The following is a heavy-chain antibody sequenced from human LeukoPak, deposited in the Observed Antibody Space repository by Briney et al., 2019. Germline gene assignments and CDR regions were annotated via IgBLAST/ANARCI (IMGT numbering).Heavy chain of an antibody. CDR2: VDPEDGET. D-gene: IGHD5-18*01. V-gene: IGHV1-69-2*01. CDR3: ATLGDTARTGDAFDI. J-gene: IGHJ3*02. CDR1: VYTFIDYY. Sequence: ASVKVSCKVSVYTFIDYYMHWVQQAPGKGLEWMGLVDPEDGETIYAEKFQGRVNKTADTSTDTAYMELSSLRSEDTAVYYCATLGDTARTGDAFDIWGQGTVVTVSS.